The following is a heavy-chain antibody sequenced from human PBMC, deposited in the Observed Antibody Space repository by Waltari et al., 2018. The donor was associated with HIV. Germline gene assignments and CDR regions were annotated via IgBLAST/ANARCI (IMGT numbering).Heavy chain of an antibody. CDR1: GFTFSSYA. CDR3: VKDTDSGAVAGTGNLDY. V-gene: IGHV3-64D*06. CDR2: FSSNGGST. D-gene: IGHD6-19*01. J-gene: IGHJ4*02. Sequence: EVQLVESGGGLVQPGGSLRLSCSASGFTFSSYAMHWVRQAPGKGLEYVSAFSSNGGSTYYADSVKGRFTISRDNSKNTLYLQMSSLRAEDTAVYYCVKDTDSGAVAGTGNLDYWGQGTLVTVSS.